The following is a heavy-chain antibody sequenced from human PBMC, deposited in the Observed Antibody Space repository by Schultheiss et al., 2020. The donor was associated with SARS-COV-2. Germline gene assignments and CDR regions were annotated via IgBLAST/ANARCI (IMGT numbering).Heavy chain of an antibody. CDR2: ISGSGGNT. J-gene: IGHJ6*02. V-gene: IGHV3-23*01. D-gene: IGHD6-13*01. CDR1: GFTFSSYG. Sequence: GESLKISCAASGFTFSSYGMHWVRQAPGKGLEWVSTISGSGGNTYYADSVKGRFTISRDNSKNTLFLQMNSLRAEDTAVYYCAKASWSYSYYGLDVWGQGTTVTVSS. CDR3: AKASWSYSYYGLDV.